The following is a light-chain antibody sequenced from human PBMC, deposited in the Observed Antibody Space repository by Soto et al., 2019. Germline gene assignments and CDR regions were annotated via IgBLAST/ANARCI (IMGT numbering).Light chain of an antibody. J-gene: IGKJ1*01. CDR2: DAS. CDR1: QSISNW. Sequence: DIKMTQSPSSLSASVGARVTITCRASQSISNWLAWYQQKPGKAPKLMIYDASTLESGVPSRFSGSGSGTECTLTISSLQPDDVATYYCQQYNSDPWTLGQGTKVDIK. CDR3: QQYNSDPWT. V-gene: IGKV1-5*01.